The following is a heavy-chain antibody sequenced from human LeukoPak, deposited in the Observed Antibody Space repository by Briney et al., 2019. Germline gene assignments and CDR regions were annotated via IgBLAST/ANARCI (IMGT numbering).Heavy chain of an antibody. CDR2: IKQDGSEK. D-gene: IGHD2-2*01. Sequence: GGSLRLSCAASGFSLSSHWMSWFRQAPGKGLEWVANIKQDGSEKNYVDSVKGRFTISRDNAKNSLYLQMNSLRAEDTAVYYCSRHIVVVSYYYYMDVWGKGTTVTVSS. J-gene: IGHJ6*03. CDR1: GFSLSSHW. CDR3: SRHIVVVSYYYYMDV. V-gene: IGHV3-7*01.